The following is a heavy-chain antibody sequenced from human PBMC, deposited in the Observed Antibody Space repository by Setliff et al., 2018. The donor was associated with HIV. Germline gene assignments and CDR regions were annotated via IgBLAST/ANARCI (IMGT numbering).Heavy chain of an antibody. V-gene: IGHV3-15*01. CDR3: NTDLGSGRFRWNNN. Sequence: GGSLRLSCAASGFNFDDYGMTWVRQAPGEGLEWVARIRNKKNGGTTYYAAPVEGRFTISRDDAKNTLSLQMNSLKTEDTAIYYCNTDLGSGRFRWNNNWGQGTLVTVSS. CDR1: GFNFDDYG. D-gene: IGHD2-15*01. CDR2: IRNKKNGGTT. J-gene: IGHJ4*02.